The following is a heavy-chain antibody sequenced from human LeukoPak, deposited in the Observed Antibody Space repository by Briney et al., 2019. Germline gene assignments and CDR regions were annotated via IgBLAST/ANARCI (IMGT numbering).Heavy chain of an antibody. CDR1: GYTFTSYG. V-gene: IGHV1-18*01. J-gene: IGHJ4*02. Sequence: ASVTVSCKASGYTFTSYGISWVRQAPGQGLEWMGWISAYNGNTNYAQKFQGRVTMTRDTSTSTVYMELSSLRSEDTAVYYCARDPTHYYDSSGYFDYWGQGTLVTVSS. CDR3: ARDPTHYYDSSGYFDY. CDR2: ISAYNGNT. D-gene: IGHD3-22*01.